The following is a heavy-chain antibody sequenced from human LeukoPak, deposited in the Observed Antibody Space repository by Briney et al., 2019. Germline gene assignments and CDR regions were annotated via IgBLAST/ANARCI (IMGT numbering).Heavy chain of an antibody. CDR1: GGTFSSYA. D-gene: IGHD6-13*01. V-gene: IGHV1-69*01. CDR3: ATQLVPGFDY. CDR2: IIPIFGTA. Sequence: ASVKVSCKASGGTFSSYAISWVRQAPGQGLEWMGGIIPIFGTANYAQKFQGRVTITADESTSTAYMELSSLRSEDTAVCYCATQLVPGFDYWGQGTLVTVSS. J-gene: IGHJ4*02.